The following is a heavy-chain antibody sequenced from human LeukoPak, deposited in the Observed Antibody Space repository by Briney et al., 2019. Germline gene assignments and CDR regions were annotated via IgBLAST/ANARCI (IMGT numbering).Heavy chain of an antibody. CDR1: GFTFSNYG. CDR2: IAYDGSNE. Sequence: GGSLPLSCAASGFTFSNYGMHWVRQAPGKGLEWVAVIAYDGSNEYYAEFVKGRFTISSDNSKNTLYLQMYSLRAEDTAVYFCAKDQGIAVAGTDDALDLWGEGTRLTVSS. CDR3: AKDQGIAVAGTDDALDL. D-gene: IGHD6-19*01. V-gene: IGHV3-30*18. J-gene: IGHJ3*01.